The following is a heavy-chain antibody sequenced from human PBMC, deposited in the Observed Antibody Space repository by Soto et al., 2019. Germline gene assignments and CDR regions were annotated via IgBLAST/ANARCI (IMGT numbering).Heavy chain of an antibody. CDR1: DGNFSGYY. D-gene: IGHD3-16*02. CDR3: ARGKLSDYVWGSYRYHFDY. CDR2: INHSGSN. Sequence: SETQSLTCAVYDGNFSGYYWSGIRHAPGKGLEWIGEINHSGSNNYNPSLKSRVTISVDTSKNQFSLKLSSVTAADTAVYYCARGKLSDYVWGSYRYHFDYWGQGTVVTVSS. J-gene: IGHJ4*02. V-gene: IGHV4-34*01.